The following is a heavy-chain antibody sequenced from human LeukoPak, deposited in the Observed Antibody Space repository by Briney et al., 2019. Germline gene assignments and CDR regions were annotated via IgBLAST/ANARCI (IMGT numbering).Heavy chain of an antibody. Sequence: GGSLRLSCAASRFTFTRHAMSWVRQAPGKGLEWVSTTGLESVHTLCADSVQGRFTVSRDNSRNTLDLQMDNLRVDDTAIYYCVRGDDIGKHPTRAYYFDIWGQGTVVSVSS. D-gene: IGHD3-10*01. CDR2: TGLESVHT. CDR1: RFTFTRHA. J-gene: IGHJ4*02. CDR3: VRGDDIGKHPTRAYYFDI. V-gene: IGHV3-23*01.